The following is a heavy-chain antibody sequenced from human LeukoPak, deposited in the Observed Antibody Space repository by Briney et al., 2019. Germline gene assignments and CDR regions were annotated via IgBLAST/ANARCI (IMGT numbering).Heavy chain of an antibody. CDR2: IYYSGST. D-gene: IGHD3-10*01. CDR1: GGSISSYY. CDR3: ARGIGAYYGMDV. J-gene: IGHJ6*02. V-gene: IGHV4-59*01. Sequence: SETLSLACTVSGGSISSYYWSWIRQPPGKGLEWIGYIYYSGSTNYNPSLKSRVTISVDTSKNQFSLKLSSVTAADTAVYYCARGIGAYYGMDVWGQGTTVTVSS.